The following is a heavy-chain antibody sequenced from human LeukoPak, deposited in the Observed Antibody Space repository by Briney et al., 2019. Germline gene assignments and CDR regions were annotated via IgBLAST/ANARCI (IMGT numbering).Heavy chain of an antibody. CDR1: GFTFSSYA. J-gene: IGHJ4*02. Sequence: GGSLRLSCAASGFTFSSYAMSWVRQAPGKGREWVSAISGISGSTYLTDSVKGRFTICRHNSKTTLYLQMNSLRAEDTAVYYCAKVSSGTHLDYWGQGTLVTVSS. CDR3: AKVSSGTHLDY. CDR2: ISGISGST. V-gene: IGHV3-23*01. D-gene: IGHD6-19*01.